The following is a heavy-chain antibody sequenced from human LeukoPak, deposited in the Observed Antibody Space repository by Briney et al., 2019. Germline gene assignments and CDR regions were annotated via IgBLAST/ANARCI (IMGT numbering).Heavy chain of an antibody. CDR2: ISGSGGST. CDR1: GFTFSSYA. J-gene: IGHJ6*03. Sequence: PGGSLRLSCAASGFTFSSYAMSWVRQAPGKGLEWVSAISGSGGSTYYADSVKGRFTISRDNSKNTLYLQMNSLRAEDTAVYYCVKGGGNGWGIYYYYMDVWGKGTTVTVSS. D-gene: IGHD3-10*01. V-gene: IGHV3-23*01. CDR3: VKGGGNGWGIYYYYMDV.